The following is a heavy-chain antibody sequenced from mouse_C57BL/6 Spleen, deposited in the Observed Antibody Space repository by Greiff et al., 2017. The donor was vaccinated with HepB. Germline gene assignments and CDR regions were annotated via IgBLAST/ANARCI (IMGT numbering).Heavy chain of an antibody. D-gene: IGHD2-4*01. CDR3: ARSEDYVWYFDV. CDR1: GYTFTSYT. Sequence: QVQLQQSGAELARPGASVKMSCKASGYTFTSYTMHWVKQRPGQGLEWIGYINPSSGYTKYNQKFKDKATLTADKSSSTAYMQLSSLTSEDSAVYYCARSEDYVWYFDVWGTGTTVTVSS. CDR2: INPSSGYT. J-gene: IGHJ1*03. V-gene: IGHV1-4*01.